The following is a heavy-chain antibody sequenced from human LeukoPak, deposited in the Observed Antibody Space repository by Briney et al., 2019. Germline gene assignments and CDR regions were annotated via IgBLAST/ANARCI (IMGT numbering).Heavy chain of an antibody. J-gene: IGHJ4*02. V-gene: IGHV3-23*01. D-gene: IGHD6-13*01. CDR3: AKQSIASGSWDY. CDR2: ISGSGGNT. CDR1: GFTFDSYA. Sequence: PGGSLRLSCAASGFTFDSYAMTWVRQAPGEGLEWVSAISGSGGNTYYADSVKGRFTISRDNSKSTLYLQLNSLRAEDTALYYCAKQSIASGSWDYWGQGTLLTVSS.